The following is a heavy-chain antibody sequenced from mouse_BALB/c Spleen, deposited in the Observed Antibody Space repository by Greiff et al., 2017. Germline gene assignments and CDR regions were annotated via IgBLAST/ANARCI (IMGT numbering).Heavy chain of an antibody. D-gene: IGHD1-1*01. J-gene: IGHJ2*01. CDR2: INPSNGGT. Sequence: QVQLQQPGAELVKPGASVKLSCKASGYTFTSYYMYWVKQRPGQGLEWIGGINPSNGGTNFNEKFKSKATLTVDKSSSTAYMQLSSLTSEDSAVYYCARGTTVVGDYWGQGTTLTVSS. CDR3: ARGTTVVGDY. CDR1: GYTFTSYY. V-gene: IGHV1S81*02.